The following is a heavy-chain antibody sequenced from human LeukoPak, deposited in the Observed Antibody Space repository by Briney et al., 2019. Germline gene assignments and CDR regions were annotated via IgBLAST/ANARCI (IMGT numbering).Heavy chain of an antibody. J-gene: IGHJ4*02. CDR3: ARDTRVVPAAMHGY. CDR1: GYTFTSYG. Sequence: GASVKVSCKASGYTFTSYGISWVRQAPGQGLEWMGWISAYNGNTNYAQKFQGRVTMTTDTSTSTAYMELRSLRSDDTAVYYCARDTRVVPAAMHGYWGQGTLVTVSS. CDR2: ISAYNGNT. D-gene: IGHD2-2*01. V-gene: IGHV1-18*01.